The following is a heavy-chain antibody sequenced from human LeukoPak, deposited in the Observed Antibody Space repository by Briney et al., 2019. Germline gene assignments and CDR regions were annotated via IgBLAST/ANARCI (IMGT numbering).Heavy chain of an antibody. J-gene: IGHJ2*01. V-gene: IGHV3-23*01. CDR3: ARDSDVVVVAATRDWYFDL. Sequence: GGSLRLSCAASGFTFSSYAMSWVRQAPGKGLEWVSAISGSGGSTYYADSVKGRFTISRDNSKNTLYLQMNSLRAEDTAVYYCARDSDVVVVAATRDWYFDLWGRGTLVTVSS. CDR2: ISGSGGST. D-gene: IGHD2-15*01. CDR1: GFTFSSYA.